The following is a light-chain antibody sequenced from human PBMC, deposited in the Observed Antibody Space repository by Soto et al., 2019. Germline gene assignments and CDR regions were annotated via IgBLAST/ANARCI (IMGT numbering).Light chain of an antibody. CDR3: QQYYSTPPL. CDR1: QGILYSSNNKNY. V-gene: IGKV4-1*01. Sequence: DIVMTQSPDSLAVSLGERATINCKSSQGILYSSNNKNYLAWYQQKPGQPPKLLIYWASTRESGVPDRFSGSGSGTDVTLTISSLQAEDVAVYSCQQYYSTPPLFGQGTKVEIK. CDR2: WAS. J-gene: IGKJ1*01.